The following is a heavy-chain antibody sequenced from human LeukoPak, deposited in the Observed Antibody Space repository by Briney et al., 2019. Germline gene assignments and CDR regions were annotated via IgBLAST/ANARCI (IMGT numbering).Heavy chain of an antibody. CDR2: INHSGST. CDR3: ARDVPPEMSPPAFDI. D-gene: IGHD1-14*01. CDR1: GGSFSGYY. V-gene: IGHV4-34*01. Sequence: SETLSLTCAVYGGSFSGYYWSWIRQPPGKGLEWIGEINHSGSTNYNPSLKSRVTISVDTSKNQFSLKLSSVTAADTAVYYCARDVPPEMSPPAFDIWGQGTMVTVSS. J-gene: IGHJ3*02.